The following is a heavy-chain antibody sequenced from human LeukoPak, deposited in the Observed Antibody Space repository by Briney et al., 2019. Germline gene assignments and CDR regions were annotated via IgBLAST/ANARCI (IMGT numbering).Heavy chain of an antibody. CDR2: IYGGGDT. J-gene: IGHJ4*02. Sequence: GGSLRLSCAASGFAVNSNYMNWVRQAPGKGLEWVSVIYGGGDTYYADSVKGRFTISRDNSKNTLYLQMNSLRAEDTAVYYCATEGGITPGGWGQGTLVTVSS. CDR1: GFAVNSNY. V-gene: IGHV3-66*01. D-gene: IGHD6-13*01. CDR3: ATEGGITPGG.